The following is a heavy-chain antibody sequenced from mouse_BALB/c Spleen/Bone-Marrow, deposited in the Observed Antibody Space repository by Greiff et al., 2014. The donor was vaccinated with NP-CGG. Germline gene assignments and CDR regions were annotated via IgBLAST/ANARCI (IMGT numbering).Heavy chain of an antibody. J-gene: IGHJ3*01. Sequence: EVQLQQSGPELEKPGASVKMSCKASGYSFTDYNMNWVKQSNGKSLEWIGNIDPSYGGTTYNQKFKGKATLTVDKSSSTVYMQLKSLTSEDSAVYYCARGHDGYRTWFAYWGQGTLVTASA. CDR2: IDPSYGGT. V-gene: IGHV1-39*01. CDR3: ARGHDGYRTWFAY. D-gene: IGHD2-3*01. CDR1: GYSFTDYN.